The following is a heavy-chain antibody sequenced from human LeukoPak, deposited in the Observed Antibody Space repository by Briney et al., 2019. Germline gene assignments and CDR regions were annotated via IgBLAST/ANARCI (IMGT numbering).Heavy chain of an antibody. J-gene: IGHJ6*02. CDR1: GYIVINYG. V-gene: IGHV1-18*01. Sequence: GASVKGSCKAAGYIVINYGICWVRQAPGQGLEWMGWISACSGNRNYAQKFQGRVTMTTDTSTSTAYMDLTSLRSDDTAGYYCARDRTTVTTGYYGMDVWGQGTTVTVSS. D-gene: IGHD4-17*01. CDR2: ISACSGNR. CDR3: ARDRTTVTTGYYGMDV.